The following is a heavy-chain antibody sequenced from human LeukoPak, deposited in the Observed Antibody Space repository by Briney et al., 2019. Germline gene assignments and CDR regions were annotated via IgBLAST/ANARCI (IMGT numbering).Heavy chain of an antibody. CDR1: GYTFTSYG. J-gene: IGHJ4*02. CDR3: ARGGNSGWRTPNDDY. V-gene: IGHV1-18*01. Sequence: ASVKVSCKASGYTFTSYGISWVRQAPGQGLEWMGWSRAYNGNTNYAQKFQGRVTMTTDTSTSTAYMELRSLRSDDTAVYYGARGGNSGWRTPNDDYWGQGTLVTVSS. D-gene: IGHD6-19*01. CDR2: SRAYNGNT.